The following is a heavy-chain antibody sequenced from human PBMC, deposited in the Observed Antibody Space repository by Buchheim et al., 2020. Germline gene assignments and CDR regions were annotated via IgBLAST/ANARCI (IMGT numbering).Heavy chain of an antibody. CDR3: AKGAYDSSGYYPN. Sequence: QVQLVESGGGVVQPGRSLRLSCAASGFTFSSYGMHWVRQAPGKGLEWVAVISYDGSNKYYADSVKGRFTISRDNSKNTLYLQMNSLRAEDTAVYYCAKGAYDSSGYYPNWGQGTL. V-gene: IGHV3-30*18. CDR1: GFTFSSYG. J-gene: IGHJ4*02. D-gene: IGHD3-22*01. CDR2: ISYDGSNK.